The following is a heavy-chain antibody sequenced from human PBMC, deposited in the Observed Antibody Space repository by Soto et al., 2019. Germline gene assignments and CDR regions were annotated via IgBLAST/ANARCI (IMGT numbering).Heavy chain of an antibody. D-gene: IGHD5-12*01. CDR3: AREVWGKWLRLLDY. J-gene: IGHJ4*02. CDR2: INHSGST. V-gene: IGHV4-34*01. CDR1: GGSFSVYY. Sequence: SETLSLTCAVYGGSFSVYYWSWIRHPPGKGLEWIGEINHSGSTNYNPSLKSRVTISVDTSKNQFSLKLSSVTAADTAVYYCAREVWGKWLRLLDYWGQGTLVTVSS.